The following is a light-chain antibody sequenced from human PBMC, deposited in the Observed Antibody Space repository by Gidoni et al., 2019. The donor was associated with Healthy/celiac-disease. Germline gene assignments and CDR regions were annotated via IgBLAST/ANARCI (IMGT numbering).Light chain of an antibody. J-gene: IGKJ5*01. V-gene: IGKV1-39*01. CDR1: QSISSY. CDR3: QQSYSTPRIP. Sequence: DIQMTQSPSSLSASVGDRVTITCRASQSISSYLNWYQQKPGKAPKLLIYAASSLQSGAPSRFSGSGSGTDFTLTISSLQPEDFATYYCQQSYSTPRIPFGQGTRLEIK. CDR2: AAS.